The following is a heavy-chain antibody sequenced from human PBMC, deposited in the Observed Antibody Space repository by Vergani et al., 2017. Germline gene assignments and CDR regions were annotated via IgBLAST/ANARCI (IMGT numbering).Heavy chain of an antibody. CDR1: GFTFSSYG. Sequence: QVQLVESGGGVVQPGRSLSLSCAASGFTFSSYGMHWLRQAPGKGLEWVAVISYDGSNKYYADSVKGRFTISRDNSKNTLYLQMNSLRAEDTAVYYCAKGDTAMAHYFDYWGQGTLVTVSS. CDR3: AKGDTAMAHYFDY. V-gene: IGHV3-30*18. J-gene: IGHJ4*02. D-gene: IGHD5-18*01. CDR2: ISYDGSNK.